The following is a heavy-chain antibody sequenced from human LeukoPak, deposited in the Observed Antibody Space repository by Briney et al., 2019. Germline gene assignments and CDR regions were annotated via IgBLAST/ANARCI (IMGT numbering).Heavy chain of an antibody. D-gene: IGHD4-23*01. CDR2: LSDKGDSA. J-gene: IGHJ4*02. CDR1: GFTFSSYA. Sequence: GGSLRLSCAASGFTFSSYAMSWVRQAPGKGLEWVSGLSDKGDSAYYADSVKGRFTFSRDNSRNTLYLQMNSLRAEDTAVYYCARDKMVTRPGFDYWGQGTLVTVSS. V-gene: IGHV3-23*01. CDR3: ARDKMVTRPGFDY.